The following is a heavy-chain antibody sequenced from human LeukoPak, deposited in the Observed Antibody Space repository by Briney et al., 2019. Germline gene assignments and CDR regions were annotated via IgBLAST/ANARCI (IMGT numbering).Heavy chain of an antibody. D-gene: IGHD2-2*01. Sequence: SETLSLTCTVSGGSISSYYWSWIRQPPGKGLEWIGYIYYSGSTYYNPSLKSRVTISVDTSKNQFSLKLSSVTAADTAVYYCARQYCSSTSCYPYPYYYYYYMDVWGKGTTVTVSS. CDR3: ARQYCSSTSCYPYPYYYYYYMDV. V-gene: IGHV4-59*08. CDR1: GGSISSYY. CDR2: IYYSGST. J-gene: IGHJ6*03.